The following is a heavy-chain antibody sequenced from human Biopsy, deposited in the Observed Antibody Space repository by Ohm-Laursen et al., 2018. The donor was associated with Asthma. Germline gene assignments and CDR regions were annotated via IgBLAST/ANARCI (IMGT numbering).Heavy chain of an antibody. J-gene: IGHJ6*02. CDR3: ARAIHGGNSDRLDFYYYGLDI. V-gene: IGHV1-69*01. CDR2: IIPIFGTA. D-gene: IGHD4-23*01. CDR1: GGTFSSYA. Sequence: GSSVKVSCKASGGTFSSYAISWVRQAPGQGLEWMGGIIPIFGTADYAQKFQARVTISADESTSTVYMELSSLRSEDTAVYYCARAIHGGNSDRLDFYYYGLDIWGQGTTVTVSS.